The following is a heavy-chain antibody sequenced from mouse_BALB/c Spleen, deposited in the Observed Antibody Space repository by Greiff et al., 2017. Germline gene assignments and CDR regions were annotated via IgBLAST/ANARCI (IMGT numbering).Heavy chain of an antibody. CDR3: ARGYGNYPAWFAY. CDR2: ISNLAYSI. D-gene: IGHD2-10*02. Sequence: EVKLMESGGGLVQPGGSRKLSCAASGFTFSDYGMAWVRQAPGKGPEWVAFISNLAYSIYYADTVTGRFTISRENAKNTLYLEMSSLRSEDTAMYYCARGYGNYPAWFAYWGQGTLVTVSA. J-gene: IGHJ3*01. CDR1: GFTFSDYG. V-gene: IGHV5-15*02.